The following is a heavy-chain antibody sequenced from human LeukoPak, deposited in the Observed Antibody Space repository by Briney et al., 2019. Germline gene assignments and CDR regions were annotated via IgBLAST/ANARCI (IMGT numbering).Heavy chain of an antibody. J-gene: IGHJ5*01. Sequence: GGSLRLSCQASGFTFYMYAMSWVRQAPGKGLEWVASMCGTAGCTFYPDSVKGRFTISRDSSKNVLYLRMNSLTAEDTAIYYCAKDRPNFHENSGHYYRRDGDSWGQGTLVTVSS. D-gene: IGHD3-22*01. CDR1: GFTFYMYA. V-gene: IGHV3-23*01. CDR2: MCGTAGCT. CDR3: AKDRPNFHENSGHYYRRDGDS.